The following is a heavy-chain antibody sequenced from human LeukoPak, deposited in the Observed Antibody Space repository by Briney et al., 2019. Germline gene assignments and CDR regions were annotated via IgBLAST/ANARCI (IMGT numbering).Heavy chain of an antibody. CDR2: INPNSGGT. J-gene: IGHJ4*02. CDR3: ATAVAGWDYFDY. V-gene: IGHV1-2*04. CDR1: GYTFSTYP. D-gene: IGHD6-19*01. Sequence: ASVKVSCKASGYTFSTYPINWVRRAPGQGLEWMGWINPNSGGTNYAQKFQGWVTMTRDTSISIAYMELSRLRSDDTAVYYCATAVAGWDYFDYWGQGTLVTVSS.